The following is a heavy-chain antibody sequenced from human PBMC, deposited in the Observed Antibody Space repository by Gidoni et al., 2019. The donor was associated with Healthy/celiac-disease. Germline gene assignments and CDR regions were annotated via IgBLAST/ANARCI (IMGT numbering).Heavy chain of an antibody. Sequence: VQLVESGRGVVQPGSTQRPSCAAPGFTFSSYAMHWVRKAPGKGLEWVAFISYDGSNTVYADSVKGRFTISRDNSKNTLYLQMNSLRAEDTAVYYCARDAEIVVVPAALGYIDYWGQGTLVTVSS. CDR2: ISYDGSNT. CDR1: GFTFSSYA. CDR3: ARDAEIVVVPAALGYIDY. J-gene: IGHJ4*02. D-gene: IGHD2-2*01. V-gene: IGHV3-30*01.